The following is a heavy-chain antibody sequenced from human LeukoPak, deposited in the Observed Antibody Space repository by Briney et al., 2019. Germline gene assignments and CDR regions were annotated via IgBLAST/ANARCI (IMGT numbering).Heavy chain of an antibody. Sequence: GGSLRLSCAASGFTFSSYWMSWVRQAPGKGLEWVANIKQDGSEKYYVDSVKGRFTISRDNAKNSLYLQMNSLRAEDTAVYFCARELLRYFDWLSNKPQFDYWGQGTLVTVSS. CDR1: GFTFSSYW. V-gene: IGHV3-7*01. J-gene: IGHJ4*02. CDR3: ARELLRYFDWLSNKPQFDY. CDR2: IKQDGSEK. D-gene: IGHD3-9*01.